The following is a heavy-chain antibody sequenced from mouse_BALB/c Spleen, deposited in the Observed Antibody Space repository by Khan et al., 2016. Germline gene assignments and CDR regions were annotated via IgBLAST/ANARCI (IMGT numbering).Heavy chain of an antibody. J-gene: IGHJ4*01. CDR2: IRSKSNNYAT. CDR3: VRSAMDY. V-gene: IGHV10-1*02. CDR1: GFTFNTYA. Sequence: EVQLVESGGGLVQPKGSLKLSCAVSGFTFNTYAMNWVRQAPGKGLEWVARIRSKSNNYATYYADSVKDRFTISRDDSQSMFYLQMNNLITEDTARYYCVRSAMDYWGQGTSVTVSS.